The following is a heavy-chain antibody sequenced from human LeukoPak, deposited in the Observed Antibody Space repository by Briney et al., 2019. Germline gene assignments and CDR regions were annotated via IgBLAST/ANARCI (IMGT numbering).Heavy chain of an antibody. CDR2: IYSGGST. D-gene: IGHD5-18*01. J-gene: IGHJ5*02. V-gene: IGHV3-23*03. Sequence: TGGSLRLSCAASGFTFSSYWMSWVRQAPGKGLEWVSVIYSGGSTYYADSVKGRFTISRDNSKNTLYLQMNSLRAEDTAVYYCAKGGYTAMSLLDPWGQGTLVTVSS. CDR3: AKGGYTAMSLLDP. CDR1: GFTFSSYW.